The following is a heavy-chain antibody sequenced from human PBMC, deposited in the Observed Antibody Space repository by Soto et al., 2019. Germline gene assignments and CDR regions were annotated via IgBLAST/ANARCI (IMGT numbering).Heavy chain of an antibody. J-gene: IGHJ6*02. Sequence: QVQLQQSGPGLVEPSQTLSLTCAVSGGSISSEYFHWTWIRQSPGKGLEWIGYIHYTGTIMYNPSFKSRLTMAVDTTKNQFSLQLTSVTAAATAVYFCAREDDGGDRDYYGLDVWGQGTTVTVSS. CDR3: AREDDGGDRDYYGLDV. CDR1: GGSISSEYFH. D-gene: IGHD2-21*02. V-gene: IGHV4-30-4*08. CDR2: IHYTGTI.